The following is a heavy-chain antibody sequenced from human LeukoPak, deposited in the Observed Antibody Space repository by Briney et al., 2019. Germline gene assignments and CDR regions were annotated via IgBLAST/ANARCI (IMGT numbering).Heavy chain of an antibody. Sequence: ASVKVSCKAAGYTFTTYDLIWVRQAPGQGLEWMGWISPYSGGTNYAQKFQGRVTMTRDTSISTAYMELSRLRSDDTAVYYCARLRNRFMALDYWGQGTLVTVSS. D-gene: IGHD1-14*01. CDR3: ARLRNRFMALDY. CDR2: ISPYSGGT. CDR1: GYTFTTYD. V-gene: IGHV1-2*02. J-gene: IGHJ4*02.